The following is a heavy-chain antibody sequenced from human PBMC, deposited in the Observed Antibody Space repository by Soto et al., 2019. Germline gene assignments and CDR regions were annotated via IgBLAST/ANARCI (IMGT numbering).Heavy chain of an antibody. J-gene: IGHJ4*02. Sequence: QAQLVQSGAEVKKPGASVKVSCKASGYTFASYAISWMRQAPGQGLEWMGGISAYNGNTNYAQKLQGRVTMTTDTSTSTAYMELRSQRYYDTAVYYCASDLPPPDYWGQGTLVTVSS. V-gene: IGHV1-18*01. CDR3: ASDLPPPDY. CDR2: ISAYNGNT. CDR1: GYTFASYA.